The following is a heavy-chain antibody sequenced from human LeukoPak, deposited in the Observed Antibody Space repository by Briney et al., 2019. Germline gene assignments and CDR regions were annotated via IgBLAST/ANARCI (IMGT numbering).Heavy chain of an antibody. J-gene: IGHJ2*01. CDR1: GASLRGSY. Sequence: SETLSLTCAVPGASLRGSYWSWIRQPPGKGLQWIGQIDHSGSTHSIPSLKSRVTISLDTSQSQVSLRVNSVTAAVTAVYFCARGGNGWYFDLWGRGTLVTVSS. V-gene: IGHV4-34*01. D-gene: IGHD1-14*01. CDR3: ARGGNGWYFDL. CDR2: IDHSGST.